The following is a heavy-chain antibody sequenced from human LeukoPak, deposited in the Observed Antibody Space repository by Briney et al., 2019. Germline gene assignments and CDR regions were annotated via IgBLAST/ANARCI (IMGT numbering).Heavy chain of an antibody. Sequence: GGSLRLSCAASGFTFSSYAMSWVRQAPGKGLEWVSAISGSGGSTYYADSVKGRFTISRDNSRNTLYLQMNSLRAEDTAVYYCAKDKRLQPHYFDYWGQGTLVTVSS. CDR1: GFTFSSYA. CDR3: AKDKRLQPHYFDY. J-gene: IGHJ4*02. CDR2: ISGSGGST. D-gene: IGHD6-25*01. V-gene: IGHV3-23*01.